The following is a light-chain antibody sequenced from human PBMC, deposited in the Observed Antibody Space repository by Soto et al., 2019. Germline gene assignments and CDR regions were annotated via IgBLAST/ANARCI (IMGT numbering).Light chain of an antibody. J-gene: IGKJ4*01. Sequence: EIVLTQSPGTLSLSPGERATLSCRASQSVGNNYLAWYQQKPGQAPRFLIYDASSRATVIPDRFSGRGSGTDYTLTISRLEPEDFSGYYCEQYGSTPLTFGGGTKVEIK. CDR2: DAS. V-gene: IGKV3-20*01. CDR3: EQYGSTPLT. CDR1: QSVGNNY.